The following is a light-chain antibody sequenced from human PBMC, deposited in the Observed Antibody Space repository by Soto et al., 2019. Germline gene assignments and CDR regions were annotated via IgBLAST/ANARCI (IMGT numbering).Light chain of an antibody. J-gene: IGKJ4*01. CDR3: QQRSNWPLT. V-gene: IGKV3-11*01. CDR1: QSVSSS. Sequence: DIVLTQSPATLSLSPGERATLSCRASQSVSSSLAWYQQKPGQTPRLLIYDASNRATGIPARFHGSGSGTDFTLTVSSLEPEDFAVYYCQQRSNWPLTFGLGTKVEIK. CDR2: DAS.